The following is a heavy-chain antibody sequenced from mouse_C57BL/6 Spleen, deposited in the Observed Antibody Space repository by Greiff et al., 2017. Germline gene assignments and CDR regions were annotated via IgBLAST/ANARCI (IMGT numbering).Heavy chain of an antibody. CDR2: IYPGSGST. J-gene: IGHJ2*01. CDR3: ARRIPYYGSRGYYFDY. Sequence: VQLQQLGAELVKPGASVKMSCKASGYTFTSYWITWVKQRPGQGLEWIGDIYPGSGSTNYNEKFKSKATLTVDTSSSTAYMQLSSLTSEDSAVYYCARRIPYYGSRGYYFDYWGQGTTLTVSS. V-gene: IGHV1-55*01. CDR1: GYTFTSYW. D-gene: IGHD1-1*01.